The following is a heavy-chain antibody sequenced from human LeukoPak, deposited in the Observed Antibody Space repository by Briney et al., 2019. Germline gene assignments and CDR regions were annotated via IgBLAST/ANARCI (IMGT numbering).Heavy chain of an antibody. CDR3: ARGAPHGYCSGGSCYSDY. CDR1: GGSFSGYY. J-gene: IGHJ4*02. V-gene: IGHV4-34*01. CDR2: INHSGST. D-gene: IGHD2-15*01. Sequence: SETLSLTCAVYGGSFSGYYWSWTRQPPGKGLEWIGQINHSGSTNYNPSLRSRVTISVDTSKNQFSLKLSSVTAADTAVYYCARGAPHGYCSGGSCYSDYWGRGTLVTVSS.